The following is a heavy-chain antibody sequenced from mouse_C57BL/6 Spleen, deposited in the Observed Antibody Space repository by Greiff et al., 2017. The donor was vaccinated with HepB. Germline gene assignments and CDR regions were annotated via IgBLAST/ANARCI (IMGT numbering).Heavy chain of an antibody. V-gene: IGHV5-6*01. CDR2: ISSGGSYT. CDR1: GFTFSSYG. D-gene: IGHD1-1*01. J-gene: IGHJ2*01. Sequence: EVKVVESGGDLVKPGGSLKLSCAASGFTFSSYGMSWVRQTPDKRLEWVATISSGGSYTYYPDSVKGRFTISRDNAKNTLYLHMSSLKSEDTAISYWARHGDYYGSIFDYWGQGTTLTVSS. CDR3: ARHGDYYGSIFDY.